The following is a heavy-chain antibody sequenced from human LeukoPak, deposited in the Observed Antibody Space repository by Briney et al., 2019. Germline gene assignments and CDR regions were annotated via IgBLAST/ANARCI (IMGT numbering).Heavy chain of an antibody. Sequence: GGSLRLSCAASGFTYSSNYMSCVPGAPGKALEGVSVIYSGGSTYYPDSVEGRFTISRDNSKNTLYLQMNSLRGGDTAVYYCLVVLMVYSVTLDYSGQGRLVTVSS. CDR2: IYSGGST. CDR3: LVVLMVYSVTLDY. D-gene: IGHD2-8*01. J-gene: IGHJ4*02. CDR1: GFTYSSNY. V-gene: IGHV3-53*01.